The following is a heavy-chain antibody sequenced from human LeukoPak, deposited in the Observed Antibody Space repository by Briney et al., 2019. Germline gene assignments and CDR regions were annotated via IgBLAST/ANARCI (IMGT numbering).Heavy chain of an antibody. Sequence: GGSLRLSCAASGFTFSSYSMNWVRQAPGKGLEWVSSISSSSYIYYADSVKGRFTISRDNAKNSLYLQLNSLRAEDTAVYYCARGGAAGTTYNWFDPWGQGTLVTVSS. CDR2: ISSSSYI. V-gene: IGHV3-21*01. D-gene: IGHD6-13*01. CDR1: GFTFSSYS. J-gene: IGHJ5*02. CDR3: ARGGAAGTTYNWFDP.